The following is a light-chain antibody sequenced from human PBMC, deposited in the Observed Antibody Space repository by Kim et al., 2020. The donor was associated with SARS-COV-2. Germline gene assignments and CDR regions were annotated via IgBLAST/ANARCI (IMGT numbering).Light chain of an antibody. J-gene: IGLJ3*02. CDR3: GTWDNSLAAV. CDR2: DDD. V-gene: IGLV1-51*01. Sequence: QSALTQPPSVSAAPGQEVSISCSGSNSDIGNNYVSWYQQFPGTAPKLLIYDDDKRPSEIPDRFSGSKSGTSATLVITGLQAGDEADYYCGTWDNSLAAVFGGGTQLTVL. CDR1: NSDIGNNY.